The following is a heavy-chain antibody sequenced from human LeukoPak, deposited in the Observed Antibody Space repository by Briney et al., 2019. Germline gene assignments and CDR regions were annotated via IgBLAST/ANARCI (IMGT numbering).Heavy chain of an antibody. J-gene: IGHJ5*02. CDR1: GGSISSYY. CDR3: ARDLGFCGGDCYSHNWFDP. Sequence: SETLSLTCTVSGGSISSYYWSWIRQPPGKGLEWIGYIYYGGSTNYNPSLKSRVTISVDTSKNQFSLKLSSVTAADTAVYYCARDLGFCGGDCYSHNWFDPWGQGTLVTVSS. V-gene: IGHV4-59*01. CDR2: IYYGGST. D-gene: IGHD2-21*02.